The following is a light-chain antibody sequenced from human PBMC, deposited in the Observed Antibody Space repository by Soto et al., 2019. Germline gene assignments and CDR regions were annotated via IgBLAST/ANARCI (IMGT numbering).Light chain of an antibody. V-gene: IGKV1D-16*01. CDR1: RGIGDR. Sequence: DIQMTQSPTSLSAVVGDRVTITCRASRGIGDRLAWFQQKPGKAPQFLIQAASNLQSGVPSRFSGSGSGTEFTLTISSLQPDDFDTRCPPKYNRYQLTLVLGT. J-gene: IGKJ4*02. CDR3: PKYNRYQLT. CDR2: AAS.